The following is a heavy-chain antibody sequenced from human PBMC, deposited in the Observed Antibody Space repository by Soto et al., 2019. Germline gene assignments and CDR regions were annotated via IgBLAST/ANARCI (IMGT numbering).Heavy chain of an antibody. CDR2: ISGSGGST. D-gene: IGHD2-15*01. CDR1: GFTFSSYA. CDR3: AKLGYCSGGSCYSRGGFDY. V-gene: IGHV3-23*01. J-gene: IGHJ4*02. Sequence: GGSLRLSCAASGFTFSSYAMSWVRQAPGKGLEWVSAISGSGGSTYYADSVKGRFTISRDNSKNKLYLQMNSLRAEDTAVYYCAKLGYCSGGSCYSRGGFDYWGQGTLVTVSS.